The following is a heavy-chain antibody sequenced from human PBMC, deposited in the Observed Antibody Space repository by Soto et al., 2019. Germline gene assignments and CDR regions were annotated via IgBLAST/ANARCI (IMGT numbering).Heavy chain of an antibody. CDR3: AKDTPKG. CDR1: GFTFSSYA. J-gene: IGHJ4*02. V-gene: IGHV3-23*01. Sequence: EVLLLESGGRLVQPGGSLRLSCAASGFTFSSYAMSWVRQSPVKGLELVSAISCSGGSTYYADSVKARFTISRDTSKTTLYMQMNSLRAEDTDVYYWAKDTPKGWGQGTLVTASP. CDR2: ISCSGGST.